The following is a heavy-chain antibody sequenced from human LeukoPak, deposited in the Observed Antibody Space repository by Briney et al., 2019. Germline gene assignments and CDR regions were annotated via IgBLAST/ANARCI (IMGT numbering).Heavy chain of an antibody. Sequence: PSETLSLTCTVSGDSDTNTKYYWGWIRQPPGKGLEWIGIIHYSGSTYYNPSLKSRVIMSVDTSKNQFSLRLSSVTAADTAVYYCASHYDSLSHFDHWGQGTLVIVSS. V-gene: IGHV4-39*07. CDR2: IHYSGST. D-gene: IGHD3-22*01. CDR1: GDSDTNTKYY. CDR3: ASHYDSLSHFDH. J-gene: IGHJ4*02.